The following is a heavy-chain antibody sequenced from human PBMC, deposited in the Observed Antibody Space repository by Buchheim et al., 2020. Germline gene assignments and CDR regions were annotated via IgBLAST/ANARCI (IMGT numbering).Heavy chain of an antibody. CDR3: ARDSSYCSSTSCYYYYGMDV. V-gene: IGHV3-48*02. Sequence: EVQLVESGGGLVQPGGSLRLSCAASGFTFSSYSTNWVRQAPGKGLEWVSYIISSSSTIYYADSVKGRFTISRDNAKNSLYLQMNSLRDEDTAVYYCARDSSYCSSTSCYYYYGMDVWGQGTT. CDR2: IISSSSTI. J-gene: IGHJ6*02. D-gene: IGHD2-2*01. CDR1: GFTFSSYS.